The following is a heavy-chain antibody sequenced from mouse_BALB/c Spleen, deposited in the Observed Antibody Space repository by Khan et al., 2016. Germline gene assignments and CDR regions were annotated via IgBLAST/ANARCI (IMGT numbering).Heavy chain of an antibody. CDR1: GYTFTDYA. J-gene: IGHJ2*01. V-gene: IGHV1S137*01. CDR3: ARFYDGYYFDY. CDR2: ISTYYGNT. D-gene: IGHD2-3*01. Sequence: QVQLQQSGPELVRPGVSVKISCKGSGYTFTDYAMHWVKQSHAKSLEWIGVISTYYGNTNYNQKFKGKATMTVDKSSSTAYMELARLTSEDSAIXYCARFYDGYYFDYWGQGTTLTVSS.